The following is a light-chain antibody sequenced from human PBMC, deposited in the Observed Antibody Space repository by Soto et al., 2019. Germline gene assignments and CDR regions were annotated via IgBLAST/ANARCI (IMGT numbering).Light chain of an antibody. CDR1: QSISDT. V-gene: IGKV3-15*01. Sequence: ETVMTQSPATLSVSPGGRATLSCRASQSISDTLAWYQQKPGQAPRLLIHGASTRATGFPARFSGSGSGTDFTLTISSLQSEDLEIYYCQQYNNWPWTFGQGTKVDI. J-gene: IGKJ1*01. CDR3: QQYNNWPWT. CDR2: GAS.